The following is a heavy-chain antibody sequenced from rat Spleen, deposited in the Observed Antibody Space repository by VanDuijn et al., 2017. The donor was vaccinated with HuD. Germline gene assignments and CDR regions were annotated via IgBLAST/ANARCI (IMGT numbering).Heavy chain of an antibody. J-gene: IGHJ2*01. Sequence: QVQLQQSGAELAKPGSSVKISCKASGYTFTTYYISWIKETTGQGLEYIGYINTGSGTTNYNEKFKGKATLTVDKSSSTAFMQLSSLTLEDSAVYYCARGSSGDYWGQGVMVTVSS. D-gene: IGHD4-3*01. CDR1: GYTFTTYY. CDR3: ARGSSGDY. CDR2: INTGSGTT. V-gene: IGHV1-43*01.